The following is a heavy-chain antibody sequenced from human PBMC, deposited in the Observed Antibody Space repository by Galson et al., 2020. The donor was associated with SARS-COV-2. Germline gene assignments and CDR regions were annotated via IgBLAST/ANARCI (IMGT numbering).Heavy chain of an antibody. D-gene: IGHD3-22*01. CDR1: GFTFSSYW. CDR2: IKQDGSEK. V-gene: IGHV3-7*01. Sequence: RLSCAASGFTFSSYWMSWVRQAPGKGLEWVANIKQDGSEKYYVDSVKGRFTISRDNAKNSLYLQMNSLRAEDTAVYYCASALYYYDSSGYQRFGYYYYYMDVWGKGTTVTVSS. CDR3: ASALYYYDSSGYQRFGYYYYYMDV. J-gene: IGHJ6*03.